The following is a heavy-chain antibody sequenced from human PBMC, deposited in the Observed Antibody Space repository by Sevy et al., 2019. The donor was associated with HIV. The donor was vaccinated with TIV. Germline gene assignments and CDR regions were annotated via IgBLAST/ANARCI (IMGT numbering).Heavy chain of an antibody. D-gene: IGHD3-22*01. V-gene: IGHV3-48*02. J-gene: IGHJ4*02. CDR3: ARDPSDRGVDY. CDR2: ISSSSRTI. Sequence: GGSLRLSCAASGFTFSSDSMNGGRQAPRKGLGGVSYISSSSRTIYYADSVKGRFTISRDNSKNSLYLQMSSLRDEDTAVYYCARDPSDRGVDYWGQGTLVTVSS. CDR1: GFTFSSDS.